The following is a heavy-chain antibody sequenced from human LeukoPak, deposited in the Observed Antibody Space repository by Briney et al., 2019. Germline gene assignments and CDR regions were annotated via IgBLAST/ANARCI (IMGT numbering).Heavy chain of an antibody. CDR2: INADGSTT. D-gene: IGHD6-19*01. CDR3: ATLISGWSLY. V-gene: IGHV3-74*01. CDR1: RFTFNTYW. J-gene: IGHJ4*02. Sequence: QPGGSLRLSCAASRFTFNTYWMHWVRQAPGKGLVWVSRINADGSTTSYADSVRGRFTISRDNAKNTLYLQMNSLRAEDTAVYYCATLISGWSLYWGQGTLVTVSS.